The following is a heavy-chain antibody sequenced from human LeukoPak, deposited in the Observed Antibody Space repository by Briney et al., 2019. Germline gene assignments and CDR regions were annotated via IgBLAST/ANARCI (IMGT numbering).Heavy chain of an antibody. CDR2: INPNSGGT. V-gene: IGHV1-2*02. J-gene: IGHJ3*02. D-gene: IGHD4-17*01. Sequence: ASVKVSCKASGYTFTGYYMHWVRQAPGQGLEWMGWINPNSGGTNYAQKFQGRVTMTRGTSISTACMELSRLRSDDTAVYYCAGSTVTTESGAFDIWGQGTMVTVSS. CDR1: GYTFTGYY. CDR3: AGSTVTTESGAFDI.